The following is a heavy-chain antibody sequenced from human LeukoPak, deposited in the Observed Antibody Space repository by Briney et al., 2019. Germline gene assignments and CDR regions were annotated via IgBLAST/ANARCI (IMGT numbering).Heavy chain of an antibody. D-gene: IGHD5-18*01. V-gene: IGHV3-9*01. J-gene: IGHJ4*02. Sequence: ISFNSGSLAYAYSVKCLFTISRDNAKNSLYLQINSLSPEDTALYYCARVRGYSHGFFDNWGQGTLVTVSS. CDR2: ISFNSGSL. CDR3: ARVRGYSHGFFDN.